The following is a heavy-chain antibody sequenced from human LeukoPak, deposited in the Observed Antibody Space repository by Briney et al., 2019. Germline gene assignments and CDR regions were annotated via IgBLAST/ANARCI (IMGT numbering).Heavy chain of an antibody. CDR3: ARKRYLAVAGDY. CDR2: ISYSGSTI. D-gene: IGHD6-19*01. CDR1: GFTFSDYY. V-gene: IGHV3-11*04. Sequence: GGSLRLSRAAPGFTFSDYYMSWIRQAPGKGLEWVSYISYSGSTIYYADSVKGRFTISRDNAKNSLFLQMNSLRAEDTAVYYCARKRYLAVAGDYWGQGTLVTVSS. J-gene: IGHJ4*02.